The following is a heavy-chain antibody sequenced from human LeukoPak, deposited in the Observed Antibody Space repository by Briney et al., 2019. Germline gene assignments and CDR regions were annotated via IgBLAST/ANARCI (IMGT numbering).Heavy chain of an antibody. Sequence: SETLSLTCTVSGGSISSSSYYSGWIREPAGNGLQWIGSMYYSGFTYSTRSVKRRVTISVDTTKNQFSLKLNSVTAADTAAYYCARPGSSGWTSFDYWGQGTLVTVSS. CDR2: MYYSGFT. CDR1: GGSISSSSYY. J-gene: IGHJ4*02. V-gene: IGHV4-39*01. D-gene: IGHD6-19*01. CDR3: ARPGSSGWTSFDY.